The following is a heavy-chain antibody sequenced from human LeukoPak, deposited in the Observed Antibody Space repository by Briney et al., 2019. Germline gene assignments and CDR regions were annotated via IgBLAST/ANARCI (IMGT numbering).Heavy chain of an antibody. CDR2: FDPNSGDT. Sequence: ASVIVSCTASGYTFTVYFMHWVRRAPGQGREWVGRFDPNSGDTNYAQKFQDRVTMTRDTSISTAYLDLSRLRSDDTAVYYCAREAGLGVRYFDWLIDYWGQGTLVTVSS. V-gene: IGHV1-2*06. CDR3: AREAGLGVRYFDWLIDY. J-gene: IGHJ4*02. D-gene: IGHD3-9*01. CDR1: GYTFTVYF.